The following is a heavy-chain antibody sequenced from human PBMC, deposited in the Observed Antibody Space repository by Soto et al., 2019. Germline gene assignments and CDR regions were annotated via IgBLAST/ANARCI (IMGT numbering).Heavy chain of an antibody. J-gene: IGHJ6*02. CDR2: ISSSRSYI. CDR3: ARDGGIGARHYYGMDV. CDR1: GFTFTSYT. Sequence: LRLSCVASGFTFTSYTMNWVRQAPGKGLEWVSSISSSRSYIDYADSVKGRFTISRDNAEKSLYLQMNSLRAEDTAVYYCARDGGIGARHYYGMDVWGQGTTVTVSS. D-gene: IGHD6-6*01. V-gene: IGHV3-21*01.